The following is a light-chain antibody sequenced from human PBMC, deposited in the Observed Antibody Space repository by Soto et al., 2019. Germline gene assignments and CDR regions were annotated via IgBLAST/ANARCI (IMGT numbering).Light chain of an antibody. CDR2: GAF. J-gene: IGKJ5*01. CDR3: QQRNTWPPVT. Sequence: EILMTQSPATLSVSPGERATLSCRASQSVSTYLAWYQQKPGQAPRLLIYGAFNRATGIPARFSGSGSGADFTLTISSLEPEDFAIYYCQQRNTWPPVTFGQGTRLEI. CDR1: QSVSTY. V-gene: IGKV3-11*01.